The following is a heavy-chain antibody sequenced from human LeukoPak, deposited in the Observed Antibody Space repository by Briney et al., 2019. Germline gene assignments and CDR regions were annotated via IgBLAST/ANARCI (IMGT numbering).Heavy chain of an antibody. CDR1: GYTFTSYD. CDR3: ARVYVVEMATRVDTVDI. V-gene: IGHV1-8*01. D-gene: IGHD5-24*01. CDR2: MNPNSGNT. J-gene: IGHJ3*02. Sequence: ASVKVSCKASGYTFTSYDINWVRQATGQGLEWMGWMNPNSGNTGYAQKFQGRVTMTRNTSISTAYMELSSLRSEDTAVYYCARVYVVEMATRVDTVDIWGQGTMVTVYS.